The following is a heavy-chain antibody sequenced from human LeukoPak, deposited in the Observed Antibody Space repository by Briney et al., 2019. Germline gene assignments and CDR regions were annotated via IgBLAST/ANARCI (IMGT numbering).Heavy chain of an antibody. V-gene: IGHV1-8*01. Sequence: APVKVSCKASGYTFTSYDINWVRQATGQGLEWMGFKNPNSGRTGFAQKFQGRFTMTTDTSISTAYMELSSLTSEDTAVYYCARGPVSSHGMDVWGQGTTVTVSS. J-gene: IGHJ6*02. CDR1: GYTFTSYD. CDR2: KNPNSGRT. CDR3: ARGPVSSHGMDV.